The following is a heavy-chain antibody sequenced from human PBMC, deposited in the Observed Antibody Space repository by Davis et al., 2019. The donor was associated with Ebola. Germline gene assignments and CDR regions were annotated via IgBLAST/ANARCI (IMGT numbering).Heavy chain of an antibody. CDR2: ISYDGSNK. Sequence: GGSLRLSCAASGFTFSSYGMHWVRQAPGKGLEWVAVISYDGSNKYYADSVKGRFTISRDNSKNTLYLQMNSLRAEDTAVYYCARQYDFWSGYYDAFDIWGQGTMVTVSS. J-gene: IGHJ3*02. CDR3: ARQYDFWSGYYDAFDI. D-gene: IGHD3-3*01. V-gene: IGHV3-30*03. CDR1: GFTFSSYG.